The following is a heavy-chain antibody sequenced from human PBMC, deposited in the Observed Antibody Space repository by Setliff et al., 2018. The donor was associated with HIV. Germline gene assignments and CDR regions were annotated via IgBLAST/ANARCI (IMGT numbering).Heavy chain of an antibody. CDR3: TRRDVSPLWFGQFDY. J-gene: IGHJ4*02. CDR2: VYHRGET. CDR1: GFSMSNFYY. D-gene: IGHD3-10*01. Sequence: SETLSLTCDVSGFSMSNFYYWGWSRQPQGKVLEWIGRVYHRGETYYKPSLKCRGTISIDSSKSQISLNVTSVTAADTAVYYCTRRDVSPLWFGQFDYWGQGILVTVSS. V-gene: IGHV4-38-2*01.